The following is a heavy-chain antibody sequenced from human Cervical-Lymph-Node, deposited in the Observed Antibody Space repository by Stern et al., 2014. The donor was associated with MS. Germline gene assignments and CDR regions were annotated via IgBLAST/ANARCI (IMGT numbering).Heavy chain of an antibody. CDR2: IWYDGNKK. CDR3: ARGNWNYEGMGY. CDR1: GFPFSNYG. D-gene: IGHD1-7*01. J-gene: IGHJ4*02. Sequence: VQLVESGGGVVPPGRSLRLSCAASGFPFSNYGMHWVRQAPGKGLEWLAVIWYDGNKKYYADSGKGRFTISRDNSKNPLFLQMSSLTAEDTALYYCARGNWNYEGMGYWGQGTLVTVSS. V-gene: IGHV3-33*01.